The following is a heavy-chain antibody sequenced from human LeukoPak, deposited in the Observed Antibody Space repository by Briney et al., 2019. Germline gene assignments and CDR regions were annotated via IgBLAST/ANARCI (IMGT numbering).Heavy chain of an antibody. D-gene: IGHD5-18*01. CDR2: IYYSGST. CDR1: GGSISSSGYY. V-gene: IGHV4-39*01. CDR3: ARHRGKYSPHDAFDI. Sequence: SETLSLTCTVSGGSISSSGYYWGCIRQATGKGLEWIGSIYYSGSTYYNPSLKSRVTISVDTSKNQFSLKLSSVTAADTAVYYCARHRGKYSPHDAFDIWGQGTMVTVSA. J-gene: IGHJ3*02.